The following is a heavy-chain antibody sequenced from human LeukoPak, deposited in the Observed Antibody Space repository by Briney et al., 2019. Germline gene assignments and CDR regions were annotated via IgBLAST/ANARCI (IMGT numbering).Heavy chain of an antibody. Sequence: PSQTLSLTCTVSGGSISSGSYYWSWIRRPAGKGLEWIGRIYTSGSTNYNPSLKSRVTISVDTSKNQFSLKLSSVTAADTAVYYCARDGADGPLYYYGMDVWGQGTTVTVSS. CDR1: GGSISSGSYY. V-gene: IGHV4-61*02. D-gene: IGHD3-16*01. CDR2: IYTSGST. J-gene: IGHJ6*02. CDR3: ARDGADGPLYYYGMDV.